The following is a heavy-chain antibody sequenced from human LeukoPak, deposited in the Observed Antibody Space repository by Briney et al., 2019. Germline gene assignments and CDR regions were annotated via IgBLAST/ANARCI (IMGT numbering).Heavy chain of an antibody. CDR3: ARVSGRGYCSSTSCHKTPGLCSSGCASDY. J-gene: IGHJ4*02. Sequence: ASVKVSCKASGYTFTGYYMHSVRQAPGQGLEWMGWINTNSGGTNYAQKFQGRVTMPRDTSISTAYMELSRLRSDDTAVYYCARVSGRGYCSSTSCHKTPGLCSSGCASDYWGQGTLVTVSS. D-gene: IGHD2-2*01. CDR1: GYTFTGYY. CDR2: INTNSGGT. V-gene: IGHV1-2*02.